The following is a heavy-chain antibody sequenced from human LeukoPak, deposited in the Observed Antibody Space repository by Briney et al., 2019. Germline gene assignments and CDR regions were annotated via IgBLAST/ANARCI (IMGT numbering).Heavy chain of an antibody. Sequence: GASVKFSCKASGGTFSSYAISWVRQAPGQGLEWMGGIIPIFGTANYAQKFQGRVTITADESTSTAYMELSSLRSEDTAVYYCARTTSGRDYYYYYYMDVWGKGTTVTVSS. CDR3: ARTTSGRDYYYYYYMDV. CDR2: IIPIFGTA. V-gene: IGHV1-69*13. D-gene: IGHD2-2*01. CDR1: GGTFSSYA. J-gene: IGHJ6*03.